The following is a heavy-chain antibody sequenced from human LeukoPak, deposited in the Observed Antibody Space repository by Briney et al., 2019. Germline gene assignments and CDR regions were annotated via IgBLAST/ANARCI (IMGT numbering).Heavy chain of an antibody. CDR2: IFTSGNT. Sequence: SETLSLTCTVSGDSISSYYWSWIRQPAGKGLEWIGRIFTSGNTDYNPSLKSRIAMSLDTSKNQFSLNLSSVTAADTAVYYCARDQVGSGLDYWGQGTLVTVSS. CDR1: GDSISSYY. CDR3: ARDQVGSGLDY. J-gene: IGHJ4*02. V-gene: IGHV4-4*07. D-gene: IGHD6-19*01.